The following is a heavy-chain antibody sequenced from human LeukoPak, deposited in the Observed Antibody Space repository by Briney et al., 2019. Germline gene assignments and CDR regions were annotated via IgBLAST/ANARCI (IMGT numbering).Heavy chain of an antibody. CDR2: INPNSGGT. Sequence: ASVKVSCKASGYTFTGYYMHWVRQAPGQGLEWMGWINPNSGGTNYAQKFQGRVTMTRDTSISTAYMELSRLRSDDTAVYHCASNLEYSSSGGFDYWGQGTLVTVSS. J-gene: IGHJ4*02. CDR3: ASNLEYSSSGGFDY. D-gene: IGHD6-6*01. CDR1: GYTFTGYY. V-gene: IGHV1-2*02.